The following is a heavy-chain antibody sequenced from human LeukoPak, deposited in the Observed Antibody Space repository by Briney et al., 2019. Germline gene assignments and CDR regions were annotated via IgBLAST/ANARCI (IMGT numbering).Heavy chain of an antibody. CDR2: IKQDGSEK. CDR1: GFTFSSYW. J-gene: IGHJ3*02. Sequence: GGSLRLSCAASGFTFSSYWMSWVRQAPGKGLEWVANIKQDGSEKYYVDSVKGRFTISRDNAKNSLYLQMNSLRAEDTAVYYCARAGHGRHMIDAFDIWGQGTMVTVSS. D-gene: IGHD1-1*01. CDR3: ARAGHGRHMIDAFDI. V-gene: IGHV3-7*01.